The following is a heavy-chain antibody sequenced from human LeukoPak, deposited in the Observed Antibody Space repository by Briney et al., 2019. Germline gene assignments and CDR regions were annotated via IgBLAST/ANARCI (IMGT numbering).Heavy chain of an antibody. D-gene: IGHD6-25*01. J-gene: IGHJ3*02. Sequence: GGSLRLSCASSGFTFSFYWMHWVRQAPGKGLVWVPRINNDGRSTSYAGSVKGRFTISRDNAKNTLYLQMDSLRAEDTAVYYCARSGRIAADDAFDIWGQGTMVTVSS. CDR3: ARSGRIAADDAFDI. CDR1: GFTFSFYW. CDR2: INNDGRST. V-gene: IGHV3-74*01.